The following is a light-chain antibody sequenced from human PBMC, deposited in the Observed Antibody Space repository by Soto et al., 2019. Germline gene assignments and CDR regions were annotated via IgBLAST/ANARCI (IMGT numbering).Light chain of an antibody. Sequence: QSVLTQPPSASRTPGQRVTISCSGSSSNIGSNYVYWYQQLPGTAPKLLIYSNNQRPSGVPDRFSGSKSCTSASLAISGLLSEDDANYYCAAWDDSLSGWVFGGGTKLTVL. CDR3: AAWDDSLSGWV. V-gene: IGLV1-47*02. J-gene: IGLJ3*02. CDR1: SSNIGSNY. CDR2: SNN.